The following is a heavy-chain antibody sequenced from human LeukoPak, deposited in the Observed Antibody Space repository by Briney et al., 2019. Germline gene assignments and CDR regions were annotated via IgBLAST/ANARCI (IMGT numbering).Heavy chain of an antibody. CDR3: VTVVTATVFVY. CDR2: INQDGSEK. J-gene: IGHJ4*02. CDR1: GFTFSSYW. V-gene: IGHV3-7*03. Sequence: GGSLRLSCAASGFTFSSYWMGWVRQAPGKGLEWVANINQDGSEKYYVDSVKGRFTISRDNAKNSLYLQMNSLRAEDTALYYCVTVVTATVFVYWGQGTLVTVSP. D-gene: IGHD2-15*01.